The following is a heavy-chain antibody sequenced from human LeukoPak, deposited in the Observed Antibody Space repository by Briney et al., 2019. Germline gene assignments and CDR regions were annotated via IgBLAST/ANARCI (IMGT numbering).Heavy chain of an antibody. J-gene: IGHJ4*02. CDR3: ASGNWNYFDY. Sequence: PSETLSLTCTVSGGSISSSSYYWGWIRQPPGTGLEWIGSIYYSGSTYYNPSLKSRVTISVDTSKNQFSLQLNSVTPEDTAVYYCASGNWNYFDYWGQGTLVTVSS. D-gene: IGHD1-20*01. V-gene: IGHV4-39*01. CDR2: IYYSGST. CDR1: GGSISSSSYY.